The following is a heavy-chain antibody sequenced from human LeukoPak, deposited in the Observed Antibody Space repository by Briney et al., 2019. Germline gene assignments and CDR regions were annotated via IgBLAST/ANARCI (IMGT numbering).Heavy chain of an antibody. CDR1: GYTFTGYY. D-gene: IGHD1-14*01. V-gene: IGHV1-2*02. J-gene: IGHJ3*02. CDR3: ARERAEGGHAFDI. CDR2: IDPNSGDT. Sequence: APVKVSCKASGYTFTGYYMHWVRQAPGQGLEWMGWIDPNSGDTNYAQKFQGRVAMTRDTSISTAYMELSRLTSDDTAVYYCARERAEGGHAFDIWGQGTMVTVSS.